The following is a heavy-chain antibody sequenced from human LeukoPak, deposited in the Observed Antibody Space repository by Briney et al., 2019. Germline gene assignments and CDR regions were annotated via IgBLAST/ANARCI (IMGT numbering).Heavy chain of an antibody. CDR1: GFTFSTYG. V-gene: IGHV3-30*02. Sequence: GGSLRLSCAASGFTFSTYGMHWVRQAPGKGLEWVAFIRYDGSNKYYADSVKGRFTISRDNSKNTLYLQMNSLRAEDTAVYYCAKVFPDYDILTGRFDYWGQGTLVTVSS. J-gene: IGHJ4*02. CDR2: IRYDGSNK. D-gene: IGHD3-9*01. CDR3: AKVFPDYDILTGRFDY.